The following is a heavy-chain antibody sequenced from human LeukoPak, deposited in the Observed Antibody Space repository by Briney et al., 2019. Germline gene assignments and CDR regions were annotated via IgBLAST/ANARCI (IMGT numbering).Heavy chain of an antibody. CDR2: ISAYNGNT. CDR1: GYTFTSYG. J-gene: IGHJ6*03. Sequence: GASVKVSCKASGYTFTSYGISWLRQAPGQGLEWMGWISAYNGNTNYAQKLQGRVTMTTDTSTSTAYMELRSLRSDDTAVYYCARDGYYDFWSGPSYYYYMDVWGKGTTVTVSS. CDR3: ARDGYYDFWSGPSYYYYMDV. D-gene: IGHD3-3*01. V-gene: IGHV1-18*01.